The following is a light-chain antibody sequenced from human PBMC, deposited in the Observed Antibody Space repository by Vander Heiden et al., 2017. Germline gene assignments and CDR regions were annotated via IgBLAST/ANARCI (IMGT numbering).Light chain of an antibody. CDR2: KVS. CDR1: QSLVLSDGNTY. J-gene: IGKJ2*01. CDR3: MQASHWPYT. Sequence: EVGLIKSPPSRSVTLGQAASISCRSSQSLVLSDGNTYLNWFHQRPGQSPRRLIYKVSNRDSGVPDRFSASESGTDFTLKISRVEAEDVGVYYCMQASHWPYTFGQGTKLEIK. V-gene: IGKV2-30*02.